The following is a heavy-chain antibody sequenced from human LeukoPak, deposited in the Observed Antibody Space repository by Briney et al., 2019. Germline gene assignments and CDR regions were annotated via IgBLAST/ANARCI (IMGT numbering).Heavy chain of an antibody. CDR1: GYTFTDHS. V-gene: IGHV1-46*01. J-gene: IGHJ4*02. Sequence: GASVKVSCKASGYTFTDHSIHWVRQAPGQGLEWMGIIKPSGGSTTYTQKFQGRVTMTRDTSISTAYMELSRLRSDDAAVYYCAREEQQLYYYWGRGTLVTVSS. D-gene: IGHD6-13*01. CDR3: AREEQQLYYY. CDR2: IKPSGGST.